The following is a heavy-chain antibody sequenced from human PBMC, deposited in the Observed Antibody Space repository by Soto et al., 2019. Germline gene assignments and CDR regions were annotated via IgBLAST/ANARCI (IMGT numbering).Heavy chain of an antibody. J-gene: IGHJ6*02. CDR3: ARRLYYDSSGFEGGGMDV. Sequence: SETLSLTCTVSGGSISSSSYYWGWIRQPPGKGLEWIGSIYYSRSTYYNPSLKSRVTISVDTSKNQFSLKLSSVTAADSAVYYCARRLYYDSSGFEGGGMDVWGQGTTVT. CDR2: IYYSRST. CDR1: GGSISSSSYY. V-gene: IGHV4-39*01. D-gene: IGHD3-22*01.